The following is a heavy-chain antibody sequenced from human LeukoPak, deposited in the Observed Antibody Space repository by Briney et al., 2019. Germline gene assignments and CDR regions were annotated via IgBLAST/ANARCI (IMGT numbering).Heavy chain of an antibody. CDR3: ARQGAGGRAFDI. V-gene: IGHV4-39*01. J-gene: IGHJ3*02. D-gene: IGHD6-19*01. CDR1: DGSISSSLYY. Sequence: SETLSLTCTVSDGSISSSLYYWGWIRQPPGKGLAWIGIIYYSGSTYHNPSLKVRVTISVETSKNQVSLRLSSVTAAHTAVYYCARQGAGGRAFDIWGQGTIVTVSS. CDR2: IYYSGST.